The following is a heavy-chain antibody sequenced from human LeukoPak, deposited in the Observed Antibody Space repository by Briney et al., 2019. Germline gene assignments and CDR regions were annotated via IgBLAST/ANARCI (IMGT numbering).Heavy chain of an antibody. CDR1: GYTFTSYA. D-gene: IGHD2-21*02. J-gene: IGHJ6*02. CDR2: INAGNGNT. V-gene: IGHV1-3*01. CDR3: ARGDPIVVVTEAYYYYGMDV. Sequence: GASVKVSCKASGYTFTSYAMHWVRQAPGQRLEWMGWINAGNGNTKYSQKFQGRVTITRDTSASTAYMELSSLRSEDTAVYYCARGDPIVVVTEAYYYYGMDVWGQGTTVTVSS.